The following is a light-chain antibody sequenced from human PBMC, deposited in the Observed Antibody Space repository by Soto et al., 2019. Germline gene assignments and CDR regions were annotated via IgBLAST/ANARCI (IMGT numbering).Light chain of an antibody. CDR1: SSDVGGYNY. CDR3: SSYTSSSTLAV. V-gene: IGLV2-14*01. Sequence: QSALTQPASVSGSPGQSITISCTGTSSDVGGYNYVSWYQQHPGKAPKLMIYEVSNRPSGVSNRFSGSKSGNTASLTISGLQAEDEADYSCSSYTSSSTLAVFGGGTQLTVL. J-gene: IGLJ7*01. CDR2: EVS.